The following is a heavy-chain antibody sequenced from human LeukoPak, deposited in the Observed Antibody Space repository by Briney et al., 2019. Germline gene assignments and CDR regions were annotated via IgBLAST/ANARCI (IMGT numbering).Heavy chain of an antibody. CDR2: INHSGST. CDR3: ARRKRGFDY. J-gene: IGHJ4*02. CDR1: GGSFSGYY. V-gene: IGHV4-34*01. Sequence: PSETLSLTCAVYGGSFSGYYWSWIRQPPGKGLEWIGKINHSGSTNYNPSLKSRVTISVDTSKNQFSLKLSSVTAADTAVYYCARRKRGFDYWGQGTLVTVSS. D-gene: IGHD3-10*01.